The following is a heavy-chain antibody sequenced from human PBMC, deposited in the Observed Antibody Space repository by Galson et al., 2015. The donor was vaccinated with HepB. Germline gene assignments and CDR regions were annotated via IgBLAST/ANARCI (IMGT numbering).Heavy chain of an antibody. CDR3: ARHPGRGSVGYAFDL. V-gene: IGHV4-59*08. CDR2: IYYNGDT. CDR1: HGYINNYY. J-gene: IGHJ4*02. Sequence: ETLSLTCSVSHGYINNYYWSWIRQSPGNRLEWIGYIYYNGDTTYNPSLGYRVGMSVDTSINQVSLWLTSVTAADTAVYYCARHPGRGSVGYAFDLWGQGTPVTVSA. D-gene: IGHD5-12*01.